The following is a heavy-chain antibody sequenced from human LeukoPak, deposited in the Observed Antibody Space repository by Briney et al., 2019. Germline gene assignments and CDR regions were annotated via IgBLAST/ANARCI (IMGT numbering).Heavy chain of an antibody. CDR3: ARRGIVSSSGVSDY. CDR2: ISAYNGNT. V-gene: IGHV1-18*01. CDR1: GYTFTSYG. D-gene: IGHD6-6*01. J-gene: IGHJ4*02. Sequence: ASVKVSCKASGYTFTSYGISRVRQAPGQGLEWMGWISAYNGNTNYAQKLQGRVTMTTDTSTSTAYMELRSLRSDDTAVYYCARRGIVSSSGVSDYWGQGTLVTVSS.